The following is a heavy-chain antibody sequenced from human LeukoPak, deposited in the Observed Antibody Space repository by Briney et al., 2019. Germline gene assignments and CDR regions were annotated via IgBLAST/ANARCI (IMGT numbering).Heavy chain of an antibody. CDR2: ITRSGSSV. CDR1: GFSFSTYS. Sequence: GGSLRLSCAASGFSFSTYSMNWVRQAPGKGLEWISSITRSGSSVYYADSVKGRFTISRDNAKNSLYLQMNSLRAEDTAVYYCARGYGSGSYYYYYYGMDVWGQGTTVTVSS. CDR3: ARGYGSGSYYYYYYGMDV. D-gene: IGHD3-10*01. V-gene: IGHV3-21*01. J-gene: IGHJ6*02.